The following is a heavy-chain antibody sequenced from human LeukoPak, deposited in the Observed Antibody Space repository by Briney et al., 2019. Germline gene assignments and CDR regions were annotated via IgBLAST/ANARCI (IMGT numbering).Heavy chain of an antibody. Sequence: GGSLRLSCAASGFTFSSYSMNWVRQAPGKGLEWVSYITSSSNTIYYADSVKGRFTISRDNAKNSLYLQMNSLRAEDTAVYYCARDLLGYNYHYMDVWGKGTTVTVSS. CDR2: ITSSSNTI. CDR3: ARDLLGYNYHYMDV. V-gene: IGHV3-48*01. CDR1: GFTFSSYS. J-gene: IGHJ6*03. D-gene: IGHD1-20*01.